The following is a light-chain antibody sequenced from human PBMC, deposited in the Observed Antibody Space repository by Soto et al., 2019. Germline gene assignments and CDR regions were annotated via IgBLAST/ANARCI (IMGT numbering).Light chain of an antibody. J-gene: IGKJ4*01. CDR3: QQSYSTPLT. V-gene: IGKV1-5*01. CDR1: QNVNKW. CDR2: DAS. Sequence: DIQMTQSPSTLSASVGDRVTITCRASQNVNKWLAWFQQKPGKVPKLLIFDASTLQTGVPSRFGGGGSGTEFTLTISGLQPDDFATYYCQQSYSTPLTFGGGTKVEIK.